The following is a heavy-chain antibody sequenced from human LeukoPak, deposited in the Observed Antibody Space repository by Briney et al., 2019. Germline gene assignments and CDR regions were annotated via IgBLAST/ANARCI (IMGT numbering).Heavy chain of an antibody. J-gene: IGHJ5*02. CDR3: AREFQGYSYGPGPDSSGYL. Sequence: GGSLRLSCAASGFTFSSYEMNWVRQAPGKGREWVSYISSSGSTIYYADSVKGRFTISRDNAKNSLYTQMNSLRAEDTAVYYCAREFQGYSYGPGPDSSGYLWGQGTLVTVSS. D-gene: IGHD5-18*01. CDR1: GFTFSSYE. CDR2: ISSSGSTI. V-gene: IGHV3-48*03.